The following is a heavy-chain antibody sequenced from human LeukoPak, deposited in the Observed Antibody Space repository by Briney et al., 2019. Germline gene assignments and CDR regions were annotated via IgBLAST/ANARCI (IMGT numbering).Heavy chain of an antibody. CDR2: IKQDGSEK. V-gene: IGHV3-7*01. D-gene: IGHD5-24*01. CDR3: ARDREMATRLHDGFDF. J-gene: IGHJ3*01. Sequence: PGGSLRLSCAASGFIFSSYWMSWVRQAPGKGLERVAIIKQDGSEKYFLDSVKGRFSISRDNAKNSLFLQMNSLRAEDTAVYYCARDREMATRLHDGFDFWGQGTMVTVSS. CDR1: GFIFSSYW.